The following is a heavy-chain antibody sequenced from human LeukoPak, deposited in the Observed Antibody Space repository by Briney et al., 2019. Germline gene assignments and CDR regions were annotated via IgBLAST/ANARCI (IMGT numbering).Heavy chain of an antibody. Sequence: SETLSLTCTVSGGSISSGGYYWSWIRQHPGKGLEWIGFIYYSGSTYYNPSLKSRVTISVDTSKNQFSLKLSSVTAADTAVYYCARGGYSSSSNTWGQGTLVTVSS. CDR2: IYYSGST. CDR3: ARGGYSSSSNT. V-gene: IGHV4-31*03. CDR1: GGSISSGGYY. D-gene: IGHD6-6*01. J-gene: IGHJ5*02.